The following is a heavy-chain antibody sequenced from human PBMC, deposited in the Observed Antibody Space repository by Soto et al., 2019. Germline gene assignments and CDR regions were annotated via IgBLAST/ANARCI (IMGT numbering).Heavy chain of an antibody. Sequence: SETLSLTCTVSGGSISSSSYYWGWIRQPPGKGLEWIGSIYYSGSTYYNPSFKSRVTISVDTSKNQFSLKLISLTAADTAVYYCARRGSGYDYWGQGTLVTVSS. CDR3: ARRGSGYDY. D-gene: IGHD5-12*01. CDR1: GGSISSSSYY. J-gene: IGHJ4*02. CDR2: IYYSGST. V-gene: IGHV4-39*01.